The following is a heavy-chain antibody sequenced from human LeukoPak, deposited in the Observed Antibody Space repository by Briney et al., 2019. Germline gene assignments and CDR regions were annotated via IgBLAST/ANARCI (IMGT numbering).Heavy chain of an antibody. Sequence: GGSLRLSCAASGFTFSSYGMHWVRQAPGKGLEWVAVIWYDGSNKYYADSVKGRFTISRDNSKNTLYLQTNSLRAEDTAVYYCVKDSPPRYSGSPPAYWGQGTLVTVSS. D-gene: IGHD1-26*01. J-gene: IGHJ4*02. CDR2: IWYDGSNK. CDR1: GFTFSSYG. V-gene: IGHV3-33*06. CDR3: VKDSPPRYSGSPPAY.